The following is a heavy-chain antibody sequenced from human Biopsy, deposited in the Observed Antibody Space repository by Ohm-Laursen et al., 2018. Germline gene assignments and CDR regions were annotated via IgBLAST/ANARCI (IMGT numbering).Heavy chain of an antibody. D-gene: IGHD3-3*01. CDR1: GFTFDDHV. V-gene: IGHV3-9*01. J-gene: IGHJ4*02. CDR3: VRGYSSSWSGYLDH. Sequence: SLRLSCAASGFTFDDHVMHWVRQAPGKGLEWVSGISWDGGSEGYADSVKGRFTISRDNAKNSLFLQMNSLTTEDTALYYCVRGYSSSWSGYLDHCGQGTLVTVSS. CDR2: ISWDGGSE.